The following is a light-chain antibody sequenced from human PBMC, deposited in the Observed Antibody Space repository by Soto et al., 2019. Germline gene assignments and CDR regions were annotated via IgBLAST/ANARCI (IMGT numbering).Light chain of an antibody. CDR1: SSNIGAGYD. CDR2: GNS. Sequence: QSVLTQPPSVSGAPGQRVTISCTGSSSNIGAGYDVHWYQQLPGTAPKLLIYGNSNRPSGVPDRFSGSKSGTSASLAITGLQAEDVTVYHSQSYESGVSVVLGGSATLTV. V-gene: IGLV1-40*01. J-gene: IGLJ3*02. CDR3: QSYESGVSVV.